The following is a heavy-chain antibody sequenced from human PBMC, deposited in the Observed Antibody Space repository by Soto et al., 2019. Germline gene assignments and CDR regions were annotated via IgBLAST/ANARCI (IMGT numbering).Heavy chain of an antibody. CDR3: AKVENPTRLWYFDV. CDR2: MSAGGGGI. J-gene: IGHJ2*01. Sequence: GGSLRLSCAASGFTFSTYAMTWVRQAPGKGLEWVSAMSAGGGGIYYADSVKGRFTISRDNSKNTLYLQMNSLRVDDTALYYCAKVENPTRLWYFDVWGRGTLVTVSS. CDR1: GFTFSTYA. V-gene: IGHV3-23*01.